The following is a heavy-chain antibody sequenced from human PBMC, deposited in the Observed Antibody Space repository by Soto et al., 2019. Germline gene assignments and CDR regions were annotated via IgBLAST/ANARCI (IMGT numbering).Heavy chain of an antibody. Sequence: QPPGKGLEWIGSIYYSGSTYYNPSLKSRVTISVDTSKNQFSLKLSSVTAADTAVYYCARVYDFWSGYLKDYGMDVWGQGTTVTVS. CDR3: ARVYDFWSGYLKDYGMDV. J-gene: IGHJ6*02. V-gene: IGHV4-39*01. CDR2: IYYSGST. D-gene: IGHD3-3*01.